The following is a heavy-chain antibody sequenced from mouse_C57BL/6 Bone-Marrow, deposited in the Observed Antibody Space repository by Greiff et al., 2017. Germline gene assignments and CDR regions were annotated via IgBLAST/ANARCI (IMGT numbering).Heavy chain of an antibody. Sequence: QVQLQQPGAELVKPGASVKMSCKASGYTFPSYWITWVKQRPGQGLEWIGDIYPGSGSTNYNEKFKSKATLTVDTSSSTADMQLSSLTSEDSSVYYWARGYGNCYAMDYWGQGTSVTVSS. J-gene: IGHJ4*01. D-gene: IGHD2-1*01. CDR3: ARGYGNCYAMDY. V-gene: IGHV1-55*01. CDR1: GYTFPSYW. CDR2: IYPGSGST.